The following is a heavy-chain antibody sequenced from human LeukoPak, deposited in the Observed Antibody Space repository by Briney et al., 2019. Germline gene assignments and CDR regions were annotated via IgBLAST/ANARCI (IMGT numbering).Heavy chain of an antibody. CDR2: ISSSSYFI. CDR1: GFTFSTYT. CDR3: ARDNGYCSGGTCYHYYMDV. D-gene: IGHD2-15*01. Sequence: PGGSLRLSCAASGFTFSTYTMNWVRQAPGKGLEWVSSISSSSYFIYYADSVRGRFTISRDNAKNSLYLQMNSLRAEDTAVYYCARDNGYCSGGTCYHYYMDVWGKGTTVTISS. J-gene: IGHJ6*03. V-gene: IGHV3-21*01.